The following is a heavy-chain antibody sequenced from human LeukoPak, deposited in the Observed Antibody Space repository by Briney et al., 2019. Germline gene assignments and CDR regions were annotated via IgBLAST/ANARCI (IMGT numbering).Heavy chain of an antibody. CDR3: ARTVDTAMVFDY. D-gene: IGHD5-18*01. CDR2: IYSGGST. J-gene: IGHJ4*02. Sequence: PGGSLRLSCAASGFTFSSYAMSWVRQAPGKGLEWVSVIYSGGSTYYADSVKGRFTISRDNSKNTLYLQMNSLRAEDTAVYYCARTVDTAMVFDYWGQGTLVTVSS. V-gene: IGHV3-53*01. CDR1: GFTFSSYA.